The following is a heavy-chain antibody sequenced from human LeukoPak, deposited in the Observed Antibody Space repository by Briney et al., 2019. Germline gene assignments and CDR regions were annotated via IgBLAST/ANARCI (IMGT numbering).Heavy chain of an antibody. D-gene: IGHD5-24*01. CDR3: GRDPSARVTIDF. CDR2: VSHDGRNQ. Sequence: PGRSLRLSCAASGFTFSNYAMHWVRQAPGKGLEWVAIVSHDGRNQYYAESVEGRFTISRDSSKNTVSLQMNSLRAGDSALYYCGRDPSARVTIDFWGQGTLVTVSS. CDR1: GFTFSNYA. V-gene: IGHV3-30*04. J-gene: IGHJ4*02.